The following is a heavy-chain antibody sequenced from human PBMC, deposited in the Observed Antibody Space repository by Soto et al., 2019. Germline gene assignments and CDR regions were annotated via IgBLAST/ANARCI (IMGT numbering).Heavy chain of an antibody. CDR3: AGCDAGYSSRWYGHDYYGMDV. Sequence: GASVKVSCKASGGTFSSYAISWVRQAPGQGLEWMGGIIPIFGTANYAQKFQGRVTITADKSTSTAYMELSSLRSEDTAVYYCAGCDAGYSSRWYGHDYYGMDVWGQGTTVSVSS. CDR2: IIPIFGTA. CDR1: GGTFSSYA. J-gene: IGHJ6*02. V-gene: IGHV1-69*06. D-gene: IGHD6-13*01.